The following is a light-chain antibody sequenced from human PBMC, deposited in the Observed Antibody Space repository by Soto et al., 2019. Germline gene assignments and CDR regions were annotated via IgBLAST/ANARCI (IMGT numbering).Light chain of an antibody. CDR2: DVG. CDR1: SSDIGGYNF. CDR3: NSYRTVSTYV. J-gene: IGLJ1*01. Sequence: QSALTQPASVSGSPGQSITIACTGTSSDIGGYNFVSWYQQHPGKAPKLLIYDVGNRPSGVSNRFSGSKSGNTASLTISELHAEDEAHYYCNSYRTVSTYVFGTGTKLTVL. V-gene: IGLV2-14*01.